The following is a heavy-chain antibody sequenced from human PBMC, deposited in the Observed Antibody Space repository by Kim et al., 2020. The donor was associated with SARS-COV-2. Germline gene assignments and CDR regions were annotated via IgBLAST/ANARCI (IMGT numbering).Heavy chain of an antibody. V-gene: IGHV3-15*01. D-gene: IGHD3-10*01. CDR3: TTVVLLWFGELPNGAFDI. CDR2: IKSKTDGGTT. Sequence: GGSLRLSCAASGFTFSNAWMSWVRQAPGKGLEWVGRIKSKTDGGTTDYAAPVKGRFTISRDDSKNTLYLQMNSLKTEDTAVYYCTTVVLLWFGELPNGAFDIWGQGTMVTVSS. CDR1: GFTFSNAW. J-gene: IGHJ3*02.